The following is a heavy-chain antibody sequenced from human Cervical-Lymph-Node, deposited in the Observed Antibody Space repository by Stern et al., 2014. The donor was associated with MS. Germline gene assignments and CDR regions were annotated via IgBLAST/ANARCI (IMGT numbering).Heavy chain of an antibody. Sequence: QVQLLQPGGEVEKPGASVKVSCQASGYTFSISWVRQAPGQGLEWMGWISAYNGNTRYAQKFRGRVTLTTDTSTSTAYMELRSLISDDTAVYYCARDGVGNDDAFDIWGQGTLVTVSS. CDR2: ISAYNGNT. J-gene: IGHJ3*02. D-gene: IGHD1-26*01. V-gene: IGHV1-18*01. CDR1: GYTFS. CDR3: ARDGVGNDDAFDI.